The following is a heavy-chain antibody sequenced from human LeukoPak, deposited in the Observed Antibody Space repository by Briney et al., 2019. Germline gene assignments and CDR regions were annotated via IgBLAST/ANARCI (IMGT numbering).Heavy chain of an antibody. CDR2: IIHIFGAA. CDR3: ARPLPGGGFGELND. V-gene: IGHV1-69*06. D-gene: IGHD3-10*01. Sequence: SVRVSCTPSRGTFSSYAISWVRQAPGPGLEWVGGIIHIFGAANYAQKFQGRVTITADKSTSTAYMELSSLRSEDTAVYYCARPLPGGGFGELNDWGQGTLVTVSS. J-gene: IGHJ4*02. CDR1: RGTFSSYA.